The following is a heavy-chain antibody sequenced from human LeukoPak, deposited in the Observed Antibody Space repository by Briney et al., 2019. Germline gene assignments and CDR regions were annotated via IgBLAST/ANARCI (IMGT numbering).Heavy chain of an antibody. D-gene: IGHD3-10*01. V-gene: IGHV3-23*01. J-gene: IGHJ4*02. CDR1: GFTFSSYA. CDR3: AKSLSGGGYYFEY. Sequence: GGSLRLSCAASGFTFSSYAMTWVRQAPGKGLEWVSGISDSGGSTYYADSVKGRFTISRDNSKNTLYLQMNSLRAEDTAVYYCAKSLSGGGYYFEYWGQGTLVTVSS. CDR2: ISDSGGST.